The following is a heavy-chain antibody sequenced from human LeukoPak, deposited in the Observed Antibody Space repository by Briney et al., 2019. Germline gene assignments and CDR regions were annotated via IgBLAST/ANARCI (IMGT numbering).Heavy chain of an antibody. Sequence: PSETLSLTCAVSGYSISSGYYWGCIRQPPGKGLEWIGSIYHNVSTYYYPSLKSRVTISLDTSNNQFSLKLTSVTAADTAVYYCARGAYCSGATCYRSYDSYYMDVWGRGTTVTVAS. D-gene: IGHD2-15*01. CDR2: IYHNVST. CDR1: GYSISSGYY. CDR3: ARGAYCSGATCYRSYDSYYMDV. V-gene: IGHV4-38-2*01. J-gene: IGHJ6*03.